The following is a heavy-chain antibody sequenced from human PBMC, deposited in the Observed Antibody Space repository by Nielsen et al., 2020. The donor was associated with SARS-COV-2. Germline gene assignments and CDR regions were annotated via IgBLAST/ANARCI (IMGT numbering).Heavy chain of an antibody. Sequence: GESLKISCAASGFTFSTSWMTWVRQAPGKGLEWVAAIKADGSKIFYVVSVKGRLTLSRDNAKNLVYLQMDSLRVEDTAVYYCAKNNRYDDSVLDYWGQGTLVTVSS. CDR2: IKADGSKI. D-gene: IGHD1-1*01. CDR3: AKNNRYDDSVLDY. V-gene: IGHV3-7*01. J-gene: IGHJ4*02. CDR1: GFTFSTSW.